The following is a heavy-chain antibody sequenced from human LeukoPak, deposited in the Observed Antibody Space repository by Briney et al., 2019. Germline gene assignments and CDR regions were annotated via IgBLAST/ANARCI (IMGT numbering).Heavy chain of an antibody. Sequence: PGRSLRLSCAASGFTFNSYGMHWVRQAPGKGLEWVAVIWYVESDTSYADSVKGRFTISRDNSKNTLYLQMNSLRAEDTAVYFCARDTRGRDLGYWGQGTLVTVSS. CDR3: ARDTRGRDLGY. CDR2: IWYVESDT. D-gene: IGHD3-16*01. J-gene: IGHJ4*02. V-gene: IGHV3-33*01. CDR1: GFTFNSYG.